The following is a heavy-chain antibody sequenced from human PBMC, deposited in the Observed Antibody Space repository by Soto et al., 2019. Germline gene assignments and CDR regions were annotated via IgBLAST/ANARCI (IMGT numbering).Heavy chain of an antibody. CDR1: GFTFSSYG. CDR3: ARDEILYDSSGYYVDY. Sequence: GGSLRLSCAASGFTFSSYGMHWVRQAPGKGLEWVAVIWYDGSNKYYADSVKGRFTISRDNSKNTLYLQMNSLRAEDTAVYYCARDEILYDSSGYYVDYWGQGTLVTVSS. CDR2: IWYDGSNK. V-gene: IGHV3-33*01. J-gene: IGHJ4*02. D-gene: IGHD3-22*01.